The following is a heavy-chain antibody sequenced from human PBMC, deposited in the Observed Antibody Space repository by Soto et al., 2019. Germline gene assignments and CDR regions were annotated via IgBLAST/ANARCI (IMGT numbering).Heavy chain of an antibody. CDR2: ISSSSSYI. V-gene: IGHV3-21*01. CDR1: GFTFSSYS. CDR3: ARGHGDDSSGYYFYY. J-gene: IGHJ4*02. Sequence: EVQLVESGGGLVKPGGSLRLSCAASGFTFSSYSMNWVRQAPGKGLEWVSSISSSSSYIYYADSVKGRFTISRDNAKNSLYLKMNSLRAEDTAVYYCARGHGDDSSGYYFYYWGQGTLVTVSS. D-gene: IGHD3-22*01.